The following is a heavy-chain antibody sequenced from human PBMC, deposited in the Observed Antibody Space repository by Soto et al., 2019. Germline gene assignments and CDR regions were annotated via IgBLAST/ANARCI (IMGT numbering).Heavy chain of an antibody. D-gene: IGHD3-10*01. CDR2: IDGSGGIT. CDR3: VKNSGWFNT. V-gene: IGHV3-23*01. J-gene: IGHJ5*02. Sequence: GGSLRLSCAASGFPFVTTDMSWVRQAPGEGLEWVSTIDGSGGITFYADSVKGQFTISRDNSRNTVYLQMNSLRGDDTALYYCVKNSGWFNTWGQGALVTVSS. CDR1: GFPFVTTD.